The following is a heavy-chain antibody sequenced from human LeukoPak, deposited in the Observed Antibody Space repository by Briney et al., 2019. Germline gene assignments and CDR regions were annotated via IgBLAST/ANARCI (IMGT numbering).Heavy chain of an antibody. J-gene: IGHJ4*02. V-gene: IGHV1-8*03. D-gene: IGHD3-10*01. CDR2: MNPNSGNT. CDR1: GYTFTSYD. Sequence: ASVKVSCKASGYTFTSYDINWVRQATGQGLEWMGWMNPNSGNTVYAQKFQGRVTITRNTSISTAYMELSSLRSEDTAVYYCAATSPPMVTGFGFDYWGQGTLVTVSS. CDR3: AATSPPMVTGFGFDY.